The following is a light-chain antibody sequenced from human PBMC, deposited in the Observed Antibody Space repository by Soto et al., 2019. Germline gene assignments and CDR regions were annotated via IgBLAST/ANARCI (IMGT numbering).Light chain of an antibody. Sequence: EIVLTQSPGTLSLSPGERATLSCRASQSVSSAYILWFQQKPGQAPRLLIYGASYRAAGIPDRFGGSGSVTDFTLTISRLQPEDFAVYYCHQFGISPYTFGQGTKLEIK. CDR3: HQFGISPYT. V-gene: IGKV3-20*01. CDR2: GAS. J-gene: IGKJ2*01. CDR1: QSVSSAY.